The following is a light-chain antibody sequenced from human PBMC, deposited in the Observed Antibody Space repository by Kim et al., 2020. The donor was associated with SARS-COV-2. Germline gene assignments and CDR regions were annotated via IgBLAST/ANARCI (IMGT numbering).Light chain of an antibody. CDR3: GTWDDSLNVPV. J-gene: IGLJ2*01. Sequence: GQRVTISCSGSGSNVGSNTVNWYQCLPGSAPKLLMYSNNQRPSGVPDRFSGSKSDTSAFLAISGLHSEDEADYYCGTWDDSLNVPVLGGGTQLTVL. CDR2: SNN. CDR1: GSNVGSNT. V-gene: IGLV1-44*01.